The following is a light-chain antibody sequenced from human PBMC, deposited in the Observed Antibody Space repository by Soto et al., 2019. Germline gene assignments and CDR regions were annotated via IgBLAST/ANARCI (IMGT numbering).Light chain of an antibody. CDR1: HDIKKW. J-gene: IGKJ3*01. CDR2: AAS. CDR3: HQASSFPYT. V-gene: IGKV1-12*01. Sequence: DIQMTQSPSSVSASVGDTINITCRASHDIKKWLAWYQQKPGKAPKVLIYAASNLESGVSPRFSGSGAGTEFSLTISSLQTEDFATYFCHQASSFPYTFGPGTKVDSK.